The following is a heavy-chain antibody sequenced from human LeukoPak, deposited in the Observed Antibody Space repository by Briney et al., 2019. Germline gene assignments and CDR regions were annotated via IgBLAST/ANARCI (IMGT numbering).Heavy chain of an antibody. Sequence: ASVKVSCKASGYTFTGYYLQWVRQAPGQGLEWMGWINPNSGGTEYAQRFQGRVTMTRDKSISTAYMELSRLRSDDTAVYYCARERIVVVPAAMYYYYYGMDVWGQGTTVTVSS. CDR1: GYTFTGYY. J-gene: IGHJ6*02. CDR2: INPNSGGT. V-gene: IGHV1-2*02. D-gene: IGHD2-2*01. CDR3: ARERIVVVPAAMYYYYYGMDV.